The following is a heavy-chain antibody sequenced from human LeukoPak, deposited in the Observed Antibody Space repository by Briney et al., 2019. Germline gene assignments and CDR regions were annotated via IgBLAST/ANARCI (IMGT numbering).Heavy chain of an antibody. Sequence: SETLSLTCTVSGGSISSSSYFWGWVRQPPGKGLEWIGSIYYSGSTYYNPSLKSRVTISVDTSKNPFSLKLTSVTASDTAVYYCARHRFGGFYYFDYWGQGTLVTVSS. CDR1: GGSISSSSYF. CDR2: IYYSGST. CDR3: ARHRFGGFYYFDY. V-gene: IGHV4-39*01. D-gene: IGHD3-10*01. J-gene: IGHJ4*02.